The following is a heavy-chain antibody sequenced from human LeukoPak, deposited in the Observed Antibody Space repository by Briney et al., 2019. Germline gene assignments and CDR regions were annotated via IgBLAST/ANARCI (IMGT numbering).Heavy chain of an antibody. CDR2: IIPILGIA. Sequence: SVKVSCKASGGTFSSYTISWVRQAPGQGLEWMGRIIPILGIANYAQKFQGRVTITADKSTSTAYMELSSLRSEDTAVYYCARDREGGSYDYYFDYWGQGTLVTASS. V-gene: IGHV1-69*04. D-gene: IGHD5-18*01. J-gene: IGHJ4*02. CDR3: ARDREGGSYDYYFDY. CDR1: GGTFSSYT.